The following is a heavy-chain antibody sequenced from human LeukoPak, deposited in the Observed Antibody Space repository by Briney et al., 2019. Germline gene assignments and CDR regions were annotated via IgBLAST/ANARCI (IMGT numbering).Heavy chain of an antibody. V-gene: IGHV3-48*04. J-gene: IGHJ4*02. CDR2: ISSTGGTI. CDR1: GFTFSSNS. D-gene: IGHD6-13*01. CDR3: ASSSWDY. Sequence: GGSLRLSCAASGFTFSSNSMNWVRQAPGKGLEWVSYISSTGGTIYYADSMKGRFTISRDNAKNSLYLQMNSLRVEDTAVYYCASSSWDYWGQGTLVTVSS.